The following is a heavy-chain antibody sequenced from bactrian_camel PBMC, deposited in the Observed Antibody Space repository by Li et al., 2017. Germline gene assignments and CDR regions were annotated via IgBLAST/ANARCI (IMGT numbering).Heavy chain of an antibody. J-gene: IGHJ4*01. V-gene: IGHV3S55*01. CDR3: AYCPTGIYELSNP. D-gene: IGHD3*01. CDR1: GFRFGAAD. CDR2: LSHISGT. Sequence: HVQLVESGGGSVQSGGSLKLSCIVSGFRFGAADMGWYRQAPGSECQLVSTLSHISGTYYADSVRGRFTISHDSATNTMYLQMNSLKTEDTAVYYCAYCPTGIYELSNPRGQGTQVTVS.